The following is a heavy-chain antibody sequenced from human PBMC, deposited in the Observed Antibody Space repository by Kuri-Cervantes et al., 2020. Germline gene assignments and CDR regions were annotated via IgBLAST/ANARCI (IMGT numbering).Heavy chain of an antibody. D-gene: IGHD4-17*01. CDR1: GYTFTSYG. CDR3: ARNYGDYVAYWYFDL. V-gene: IGHV1-8*02. Sequence: ASVKVSCKASGYTFTSYGISWVRQAPGQGLEWMGWMNPNSGNTGYAQKFQGRVTMTRNTSISTAYMELSSLRSEGTAVYYCARNYGDYVAYWYFDLWGRGTLVTVSS. CDR2: MNPNSGNT. J-gene: IGHJ2*01.